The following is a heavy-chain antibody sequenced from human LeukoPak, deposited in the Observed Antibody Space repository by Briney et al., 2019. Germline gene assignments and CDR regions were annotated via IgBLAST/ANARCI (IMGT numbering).Heavy chain of an antibody. CDR3: ARGAMIVVVIPGGSFDY. V-gene: IGHV3-21*01. D-gene: IGHD3-22*01. CDR1: GFTFSSCS. J-gene: IGHJ4*02. Sequence: GGSLRLSCAASGFTFSSCSMNWVRQAPGKGLEWVSSISSSSYIYYADSVKGRFTISRDNAKNSLYLQMNSLRAEDTAVYYCARGAMIVVVIPGGSFDYWGQGTLVTVSS. CDR2: ISSSSYI.